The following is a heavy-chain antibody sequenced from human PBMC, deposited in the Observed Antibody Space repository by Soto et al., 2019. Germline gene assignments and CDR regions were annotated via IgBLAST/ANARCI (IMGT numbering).Heavy chain of an antibody. Sequence: QITLNESGPTQVKPRQTLTLNCTFSGFSLTTSGAGVGWIRQSPGKAPEWLALIYWDDDKRYSPSLKSRLTISKDTSKKQVVLTMADLDPADTATYYCAHRVLRTVFGLVTTTAIYFDFWGQGTPVAVSS. CDR1: GFSLTTSGAG. J-gene: IGHJ4*02. CDR2: IYWDDDK. D-gene: IGHD3-3*01. V-gene: IGHV2-5*02. CDR3: AHRVLRTVFGLVTTTAIYFDF.